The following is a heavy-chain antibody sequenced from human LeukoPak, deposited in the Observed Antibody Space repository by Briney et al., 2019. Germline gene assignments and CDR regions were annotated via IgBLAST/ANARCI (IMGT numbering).Heavy chain of an antibody. J-gene: IGHJ4*02. Sequence: GGSLRLXCAASGFTFSSYAMSWVRQAPEKGLELVSAISGSGGSRYYADSVKGRFTISRDNSKNTLYLQMNSLRAEDTAVYYCAKALWLVADYWGQGTLVTVSS. V-gene: IGHV3-23*01. CDR2: ISGSGGSR. CDR1: GFTFSSYA. D-gene: IGHD6-19*01. CDR3: AKALWLVADY.